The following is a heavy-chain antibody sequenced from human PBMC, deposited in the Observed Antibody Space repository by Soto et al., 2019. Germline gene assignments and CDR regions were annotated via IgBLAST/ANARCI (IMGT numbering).Heavy chain of an antibody. V-gene: IGHV3-21*01. Sequence: EVQLVESGGGLVKPGGSLRLSCAASGFTFSSYSMNWVRQAPGKGLEWVSSISSSSSYIYYADSVKGRFTISRDNAKNSLYLQMNSLRAEDTAVYYCARDTYGAYYYYGMDVWGQGTMVTVSS. CDR3: ARDTYGAYYYYGMDV. CDR2: ISSSSSYI. D-gene: IGHD3-10*01. J-gene: IGHJ6*02. CDR1: GFTFSSYS.